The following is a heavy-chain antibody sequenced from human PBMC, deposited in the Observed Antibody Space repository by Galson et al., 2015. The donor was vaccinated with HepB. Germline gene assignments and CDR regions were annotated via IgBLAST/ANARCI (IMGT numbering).Heavy chain of an antibody. CDR2: ISTFNGNT. Sequence: SVKVSCKASGYTFTSYGISWVRQAPGQGLEWMGWISTFNGNTDSAQKLQSRVTRTTDTSTNTAYMELRSLRSDDTAVYYCVRTGYRSGWFGVYDYWGQGTLVTVSS. CDR1: GYTFTSYG. J-gene: IGHJ4*02. V-gene: IGHV1-18*01. D-gene: IGHD6-19*01. CDR3: VRTGYRSGWFGVYDY.